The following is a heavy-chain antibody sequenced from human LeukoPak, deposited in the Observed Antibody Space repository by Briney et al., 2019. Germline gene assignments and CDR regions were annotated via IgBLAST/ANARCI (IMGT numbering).Heavy chain of an antibody. V-gene: IGHV3-9*03. Sequence: GGSLRLSCAASGFTFDDYAMHWVRQSPGKGLEGVSGISWNSGSIGYADSVKGRFTISRDNAKNSLYLQMNSLRAEDMALYYCAKDGGAYSGSYYGIDYWGQGTLVTVSS. CDR3: AKDGGAYSGSYYGIDY. CDR1: GFTFDDYA. D-gene: IGHD1-26*01. J-gene: IGHJ4*02. CDR2: ISWNSGSI.